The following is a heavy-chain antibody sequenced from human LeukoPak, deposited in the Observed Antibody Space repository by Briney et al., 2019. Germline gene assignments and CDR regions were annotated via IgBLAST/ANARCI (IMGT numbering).Heavy chain of an antibody. D-gene: IGHD6-19*01. CDR3: ARDLTNEYSSGWYAYYFDY. V-gene: IGHV3-7*01. CDR1: GFTFSSYW. Sequence: GGSLRLSCAASGFTFSSYWMSWVGKAPGKGLDWVANIRKDGSEKYYVDSVKGRFTISRDNAKNSLYLQMNSLRAEDTAVYYCARDLTNEYSSGWYAYYFDYWGQGTLVTVSS. CDR2: IRKDGSEK. J-gene: IGHJ4*02.